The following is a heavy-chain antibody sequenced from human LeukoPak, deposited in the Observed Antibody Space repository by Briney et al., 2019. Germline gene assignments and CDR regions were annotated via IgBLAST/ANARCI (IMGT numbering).Heavy chain of an antibody. CDR3: ARGQSGKDFDY. Sequence: SVKVSCKASGGTFSSYTISWVRQAPGQGLEWMGRIIPILGIANYAQKFQGRVTITADKSTSTAYMELSSLRPEDTAVYYCARGQSGKDFDYWGQGTLVTVSS. J-gene: IGHJ4*02. CDR2: IIPILGIA. V-gene: IGHV1-69*02. CDR1: GGTFSSYT.